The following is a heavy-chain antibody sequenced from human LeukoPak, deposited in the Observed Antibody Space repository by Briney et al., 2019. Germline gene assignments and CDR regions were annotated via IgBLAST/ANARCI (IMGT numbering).Heavy chain of an antibody. CDR3: ARDDFDNSGYRPFYF. Sequence: SETLSLTCSVSGDSIRRGNYYWSWIRQAAGKGLEWIGRINPSGSTNYHPSLKSRVIMSLDTSKNQFSLRLTSVTAADTAVYYCARDDFDNSGYRPFYFWGQGSLVTVSS. CDR2: INPSGST. J-gene: IGHJ4*02. CDR1: GDSIRRGNYY. D-gene: IGHD3-22*01. V-gene: IGHV4-61*02.